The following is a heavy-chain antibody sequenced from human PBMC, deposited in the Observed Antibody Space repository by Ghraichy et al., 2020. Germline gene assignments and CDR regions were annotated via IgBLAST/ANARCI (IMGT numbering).Heavy chain of an antibody. D-gene: IGHD2-2*01. CDR2: IYTSGST. Sequence: SETLSLTCTVSGGSISSGDYYWSWIRQPAGKGLEWIGRIYTSGSTNYNPSLKSRVTISVDTSKNQFSLKLSSVTAADTAVYYCARGRDIVVVPAAIVFNGWFDPWGQGTLVTVSS. J-gene: IGHJ5*02. CDR1: GGSISSGDYY. CDR3: ARGRDIVVVPAAIVFNGWFDP. V-gene: IGHV4-61*02.